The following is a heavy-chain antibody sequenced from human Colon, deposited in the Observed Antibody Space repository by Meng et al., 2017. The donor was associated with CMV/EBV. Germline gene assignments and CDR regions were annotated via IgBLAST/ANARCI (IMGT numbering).Heavy chain of an antibody. CDR1: DVSFSGYS. Sequence: VQLQVSGPGLVKPSETLSLTWIVLDVSFSGYSWGWNRQPAGKGLEWIGRIDKSGTTHYNPSLKSRVTLSLDTSKDQFSLKLTSVTAADTAVYYCAREKSSCTSSTCYGVDSWGQGTLVTVSS. CDR3: AREKSSCTSSTCYGVDS. V-gene: IGHV4-4*07. D-gene: IGHD2-2*01. CDR2: IDKSGTT. J-gene: IGHJ4*02.